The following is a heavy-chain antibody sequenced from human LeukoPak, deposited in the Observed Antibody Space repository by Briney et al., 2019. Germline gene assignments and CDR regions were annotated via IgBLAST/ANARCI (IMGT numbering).Heavy chain of an antibody. CDR1: GVSIRSYY. CDR3: ARVNYGGRDY. J-gene: IGHJ4*02. Sequence: SETLSLTCTVSGVSIRSYYWSWIRQPPGKGLEWIGYVYYSGSTNYNPSLKSRVTISVDTSKNQFSLKLSSVTAADTAVYYCARVNYGGRDYWGQGTLVTVSS. CDR2: VYYSGST. V-gene: IGHV4-59*01. D-gene: IGHD4-23*01.